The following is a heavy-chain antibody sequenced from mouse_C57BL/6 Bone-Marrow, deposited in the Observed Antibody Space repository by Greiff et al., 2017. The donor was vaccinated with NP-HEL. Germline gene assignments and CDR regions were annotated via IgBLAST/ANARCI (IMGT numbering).Heavy chain of an antibody. J-gene: IGHJ2*01. V-gene: IGHV1-72*01. Sequence: QVQLQQPGAELVKPGASVKLSCKASGYTFTSYLMHWVKQRPGRGLGWIGRIDPNSGGTKYNEKFKSKATLTVDKPSSTTYMQLNRLTSEDSAVYYCARDYYGSSSFDYWGQGTTLTVSS. CDR2: IDPNSGGT. D-gene: IGHD1-1*01. CDR1: GYTFTSYL. CDR3: ARDYYGSSSFDY.